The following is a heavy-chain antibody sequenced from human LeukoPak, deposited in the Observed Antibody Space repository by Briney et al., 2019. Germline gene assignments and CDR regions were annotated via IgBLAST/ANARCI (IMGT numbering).Heavy chain of an antibody. Sequence: PSQTLSLTCTVSGGSISSGGYYWSWIRQPPGKGLGWIGYIYHSGSTYYNPSLKSRVTISVDTSKNQFSLKLTSVTAADTAMYYCASFRGTYYTTFDYWGQGTLVTVSS. J-gene: IGHJ4*02. CDR2: IYHSGST. V-gene: IGHV4-30-2*01. D-gene: IGHD1-26*01. CDR1: GGSISSGGYY. CDR3: ASFRGTYYTTFDY.